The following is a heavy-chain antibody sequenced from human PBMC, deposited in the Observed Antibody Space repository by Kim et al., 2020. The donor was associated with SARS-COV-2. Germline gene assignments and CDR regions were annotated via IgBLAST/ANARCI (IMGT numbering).Heavy chain of an antibody. CDR3: AKGMTMVRGAFDY. CDR1: GFTFDDYS. D-gene: IGHD3-10*01. CDR2: ISWNSGSI. J-gene: IGHJ4*02. Sequence: GGSLRLSCAASGFTFDDYSMHWVRQAPGKTLEWVSGISWNSGSIGYADSVKGRFTISRDNAKTSLYLQVNSLRAEDTALYYCAKGMTMVRGAFDYWGQGTLVTVSS. V-gene: IGHV3-9*01.